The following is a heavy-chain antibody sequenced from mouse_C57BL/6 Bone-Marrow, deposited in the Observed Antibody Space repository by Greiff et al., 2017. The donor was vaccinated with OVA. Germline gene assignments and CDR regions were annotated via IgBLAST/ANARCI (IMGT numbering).Heavy chain of an antibody. Sequence: QVQLQQPGPELVKPGASVKLSCKASAYTFTSYWMPWVKQRPVQGLEWIGNINPSNGGTNYNKKFKTKATLTVDKPSSTAYMQLSSLTSEDSAVDYGARGAYGSSWYYAMDYWGQGTSVTVSS. CDR2: INPSNGGT. CDR3: ARGAYGSSWYYAMDY. J-gene: IGHJ4*01. V-gene: IGHV1-53*01. CDR1: AYTFTSYW. D-gene: IGHD1-1*01.